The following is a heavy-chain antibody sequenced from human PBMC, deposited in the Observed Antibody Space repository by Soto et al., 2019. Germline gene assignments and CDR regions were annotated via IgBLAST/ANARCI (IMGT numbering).Heavy chain of an antibody. D-gene: IGHD3-10*01. Sequence: GGSLRLSCAASGFTFSSYAMSWVRQAPGKGLEWVSAISGSGGSTYYADSVKGRFTISRDNSKNTLYLQMNSLRAEDTAVYYCANHYGSVPDYYYYGMDVWGQGTTVTVSS. CDR1: GFTFSSYA. V-gene: IGHV3-23*01. CDR3: ANHYGSVPDYYYYGMDV. J-gene: IGHJ6*02. CDR2: ISGSGGST.